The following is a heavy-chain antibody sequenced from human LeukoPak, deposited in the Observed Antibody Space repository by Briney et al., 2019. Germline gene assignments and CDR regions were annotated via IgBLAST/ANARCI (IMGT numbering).Heavy chain of an antibody. J-gene: IGHJ5*01. CDR1: GFTFSSYI. Sequence: GGSLRLSCAASGFTFSSYIMNWVGQAPGKGLEWVSSISSSSSYIYYADSVKGRFTISRDNAKNSLYLQMNSLRAEDTAVYYCAKLSLRNIMVRGNWFDSWGQGTLVTVSS. CDR2: ISSSSSYI. D-gene: IGHD3-10*01. CDR3: AKLSLRNIMVRGNWFDS. V-gene: IGHV3-21*01.